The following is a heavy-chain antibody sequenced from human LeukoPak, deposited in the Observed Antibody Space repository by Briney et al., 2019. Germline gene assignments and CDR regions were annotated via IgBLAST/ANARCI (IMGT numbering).Heavy chain of an antibody. J-gene: IGHJ4*02. CDR1: GFTFSNYS. CDR3: ARERVVRFDY. Sequence: PGGSLRLSCAASGFTFSNYSMIWVRQAPGKGLEWVSSISSSSSYIYYADSVKGRFTISRDNAKNSLYLQMNSLRAEDTAVYYCARERVVRFDYWGQGTLVTVSS. D-gene: IGHD3-16*02. CDR2: ISSSSSYI. V-gene: IGHV3-21*01.